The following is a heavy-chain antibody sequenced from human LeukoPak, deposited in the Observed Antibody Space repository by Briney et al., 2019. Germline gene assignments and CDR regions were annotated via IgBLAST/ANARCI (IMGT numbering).Heavy chain of an antibody. CDR2: INHSGST. J-gene: IGHJ4*02. Sequence: PSETLSLTCAVYGGSFSGYYWSWIRQPPGKGLEWIGEINHSGSTNYNPSLKSRVTISVDTSKNQFSLKLSSVTAADTAVYYCASSGWYRGYWGQGTLVTVSS. D-gene: IGHD6-19*01. V-gene: IGHV4-34*01. CDR3: ASSGWYRGY. CDR1: GGSFSGYY.